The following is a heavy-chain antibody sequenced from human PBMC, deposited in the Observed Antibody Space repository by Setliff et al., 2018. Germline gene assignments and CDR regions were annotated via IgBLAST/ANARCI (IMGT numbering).Heavy chain of an antibody. Sequence: ASVKVSCKVSGYTLTELSMHWVRQAPGKGLEWMGRLTPHSGDTISADRFQGRLVMTTNTSTTTAFMELSSLRSDDTAMYYCATDPGYSSTWYSESFQHWGQGTVVTVSS. D-gene: IGHD6-13*01. J-gene: IGHJ1*01. V-gene: IGHV1-24*01. CDR2: LTPHSGDT. CDR1: GYTLTELS. CDR3: ATDPGYSSTWYSESFQH.